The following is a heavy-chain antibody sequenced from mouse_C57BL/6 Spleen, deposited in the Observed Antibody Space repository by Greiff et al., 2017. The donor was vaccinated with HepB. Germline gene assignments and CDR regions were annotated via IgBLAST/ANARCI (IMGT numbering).Heavy chain of an antibody. V-gene: IGHV5-16*01. Sequence: EVQLVESEGGLVQPGSSMKLSCTASGFTFSDYYMAWVRQVPEKGLEWVANINYDGSSTYYLDSLKSRFIISRDNAKNILYLQMSSLKSEDTATYYCARRGYYYGSSYFWYFDVWGTGTTVTVSS. CDR2: INYDGSST. CDR3: ARRGYYYGSSYFWYFDV. J-gene: IGHJ1*03. CDR1: GFTFSDYY. D-gene: IGHD1-1*01.